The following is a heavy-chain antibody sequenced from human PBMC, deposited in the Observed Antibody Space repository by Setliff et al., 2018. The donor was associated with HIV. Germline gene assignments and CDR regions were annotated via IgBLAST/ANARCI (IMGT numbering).Heavy chain of an antibody. V-gene: IGHV4-30-4*02. Sequence: PSETLSLTCTVSGGSISSGDYYWSWIRQSPGKGLEWIGHIYYSGRIYYNPSLKSRVTISVDTSRTQFSLNLNSVTAADTAVYYCARDYTNAFDIWGQGTMVTVSS. CDR3: ARDYTNAFDI. CDR2: IYYSGRI. D-gene: IGHD3-16*01. CDR1: GGSISSGDYY. J-gene: IGHJ3*02.